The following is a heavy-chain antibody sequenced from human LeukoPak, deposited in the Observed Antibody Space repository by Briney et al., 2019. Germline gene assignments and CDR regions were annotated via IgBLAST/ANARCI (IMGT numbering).Heavy chain of an antibody. CDR1: GFTFGSYG. CDR2: IWYDGSNK. CDR3: AKDTGLVGATRYYFDY. Sequence: PGGSLRLSCAASGFTFGSYGMHWVRQAPGKGLEWVAVIWYDGSNKYYADSVKGRFTISRDSSQNTLYLQMNSLRVEDTAVYYCAKDTGLVGATRYYFDYWGQGTLVTVSS. J-gene: IGHJ4*02. D-gene: IGHD1-26*01. V-gene: IGHV3-33*06.